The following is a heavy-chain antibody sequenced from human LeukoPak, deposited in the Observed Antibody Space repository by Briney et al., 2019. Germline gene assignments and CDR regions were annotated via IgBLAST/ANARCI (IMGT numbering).Heavy chain of an antibody. V-gene: IGHV4-59*01. Sequence: PSETLSLTCTVSGGSISSYYWSWIRQPPGKGLEWIGYIYYSGSTNYNPSLKSRVTISVDTSKNQFSLKLSSVTAADTAVYYCARGGSSGWEFDYWGQGTLVTVSS. CDR2: IYYSGST. CDR1: GGSISSYY. CDR3: ARGGSSGWEFDY. D-gene: IGHD6-19*01. J-gene: IGHJ4*02.